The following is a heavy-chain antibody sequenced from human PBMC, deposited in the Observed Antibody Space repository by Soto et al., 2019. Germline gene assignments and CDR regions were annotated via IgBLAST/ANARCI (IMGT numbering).Heavy chain of an antibody. D-gene: IGHD2-21*02. J-gene: IGHJ4*02. V-gene: IGHV3-23*01. Sequence: EVQLLESGGGLVQPGGSLRLSCAASGFIFSSYSMYWVRQAPGKGPEGVAGISAFSDSILYADSVEGRLTISRDNSKNTLYRQLNSLRADDTAVYFCAKKRRSGGDNWYFDSWGQGTLVTVSS. CDR1: GFIFSSYS. CDR3: AKKRRSGGDNWYFDS. CDR2: ISAFSDSI.